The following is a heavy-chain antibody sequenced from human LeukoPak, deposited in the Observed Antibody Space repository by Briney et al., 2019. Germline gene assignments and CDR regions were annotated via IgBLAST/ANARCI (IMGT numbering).Heavy chain of an antibody. J-gene: IGHJ3*02. V-gene: IGHV3-9*01. CDR1: GFTFDDYA. D-gene: IGHD1-26*01. CDR2: ISWNSDSI. CDR3: AKDISPGEWELLRAAAFDI. Sequence: GGSLRLSCAASGFTFDDYAMHWVRHAPGKGLEWVSGISWNSDSIGYADSVKGRFTISRDNAKNSLYLQMNSLRAEDTALYYCAKDISPGEWELLRAAAFDIWGQGTMVTVSS.